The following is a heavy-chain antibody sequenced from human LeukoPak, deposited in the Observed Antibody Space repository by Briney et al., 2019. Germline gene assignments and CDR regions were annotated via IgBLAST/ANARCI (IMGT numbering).Heavy chain of an antibody. Sequence: SETLSLTCAVYGGSFSGYYWSWIRQPPGKGLAWIGEINHSGSTNYNPSLKSRVTISVDTSKNQFSLKLSSVTAADTAVYYCARGQPNYDYVWGSYRYSVGYFDYWGQGTLVTVSS. CDR3: ARGQPNYDYVWGSYRYSVGYFDY. V-gene: IGHV4-34*01. D-gene: IGHD3-16*02. J-gene: IGHJ4*02. CDR2: INHSGST. CDR1: GGSFSGYY.